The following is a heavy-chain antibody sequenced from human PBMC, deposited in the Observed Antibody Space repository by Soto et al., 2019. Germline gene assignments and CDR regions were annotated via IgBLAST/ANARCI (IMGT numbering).Heavy chain of an antibody. D-gene: IGHD6-13*01. Sequence: GGSLRLSCAASGFTFSSYSMNWVRQAPGKGLEWVSSISSSSSYIYYADSVKGRFTISRDNAKNSLYLQMNSLRAEDTAVYYCARGGVGSKLDSSRGAPDDYWGQGTLVTVSS. V-gene: IGHV3-21*01. CDR3: ARGGVGSKLDSSRGAPDDY. CDR1: GFTFSSYS. CDR2: ISSSSSYI. J-gene: IGHJ4*02.